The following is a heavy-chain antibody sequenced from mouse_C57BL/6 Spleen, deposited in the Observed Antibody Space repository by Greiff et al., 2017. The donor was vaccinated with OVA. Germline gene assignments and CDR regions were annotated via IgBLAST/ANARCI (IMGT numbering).Heavy chain of an antibody. D-gene: IGHD3-2*02. J-gene: IGHJ2*01. CDR3: AREETAQATGY. CDR2: IYPRSGNT. Sequence: QVHVKQSGAELARPGASVKLSCKASGYTFTSYGISWVKQRTGQGLEWIGEIYPRSGNTYYNEKFKGKATLTADKSSSTAYMELRSLTSEDSAVYFCAREETAQATGYWGQGTTLTVSS. CDR1: GYTFTSYG. V-gene: IGHV1-81*01.